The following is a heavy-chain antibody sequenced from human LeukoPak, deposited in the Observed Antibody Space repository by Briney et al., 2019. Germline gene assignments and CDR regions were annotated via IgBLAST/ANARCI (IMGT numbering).Heavy chain of an antibody. V-gene: IGHV3-30*02. CDR1: GFTFNNYW. CDR2: IRYDGSNK. CDR3: AKDRCSNGVGCYYYYMDV. J-gene: IGHJ6*03. D-gene: IGHD2-8*01. Sequence: GGSLRLSCAASGFTFNNYWMSWVRQDPGKGLEWVAFIRYDGSNKYYADSVKGRFTISRDSSKNILCLQMNSLRAEDTAVYYCAKDRCSNGVGCYYYYMDVWGKGTTVTISS.